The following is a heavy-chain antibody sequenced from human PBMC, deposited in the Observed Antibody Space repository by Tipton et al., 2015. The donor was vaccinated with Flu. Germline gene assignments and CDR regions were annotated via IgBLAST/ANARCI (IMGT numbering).Heavy chain of an antibody. V-gene: IGHV3-33*01. CDR3: ARDQWELKGGAFDI. CDR1: GFTFSSYG. Sequence: SLRLSCAASGFTFSSYGMHWVRQAPGKGLEWVAVIWYDGSNKYYADSVKGRFTISRDNSKNTLYLQMNSLRAEDTAVYYCARDQWELKGGAFDIWGQGTMVTVSS. CDR2: IWYDGSNK. J-gene: IGHJ3*02. D-gene: IGHD1-26*01.